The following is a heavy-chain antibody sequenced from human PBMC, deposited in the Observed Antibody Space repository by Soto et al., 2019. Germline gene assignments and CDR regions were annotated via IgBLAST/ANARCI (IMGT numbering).Heavy chain of an antibody. V-gene: IGHV4-34*01. J-gene: IGHJ6*02. CDR2: INNSGST. CDR3: AREVGLYSNSSHRMDV. CDR1: GGSFSGYY. D-gene: IGHD6-6*01. Sequence: SETLSLTCAVYGGSFSGYYWSWIRQPPGKGLEWIGEINNSGSTNYNPSLKSRVTISVDTSKNQFSLKLSSVTAADTAVYYCAREVGLYSNSSHRMDVWGQGTTVTVSS.